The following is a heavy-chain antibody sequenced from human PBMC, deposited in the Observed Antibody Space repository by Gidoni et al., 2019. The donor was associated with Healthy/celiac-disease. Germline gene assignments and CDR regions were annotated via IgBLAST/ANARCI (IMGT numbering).Heavy chain of an antibody. Sequence: HVQLQQWGAGLLQPSGTLSLTCAVYGESFRGYYWSWIRQPPGKGLEWSGEINHSGSTNDNPSLKSRVTISVDMSKNQFSLKLSSVNAADTAVYYCARKIGRVVVAAGWFDPWGQRTLVTVSS. CDR1: GESFRGYY. V-gene: IGHV4-34*01. CDR2: INHSGST. D-gene: IGHD2-15*01. CDR3: ARKIGRVVVAAGWFDP. J-gene: IGHJ5*02.